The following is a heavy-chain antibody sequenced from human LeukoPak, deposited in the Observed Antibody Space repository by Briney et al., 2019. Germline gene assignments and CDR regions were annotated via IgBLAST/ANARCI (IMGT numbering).Heavy chain of an antibody. CDR1: GFTFSTYS. CDR3: ARVRDRIVGAIDY. D-gene: IGHD1-26*01. V-gene: IGHV3-21*01. CDR2: ISSGSGYI. Sequence: GGSLRLSCAASGFTFSTYSMNSVRQAPGKGLEWVSSISSGSGYIYYADSVTGRFTISRDNAKNSLYLQMNSLRAEDTAVYYCARVRDRIVGAIDYWGQGTLVTVSS. J-gene: IGHJ4*02.